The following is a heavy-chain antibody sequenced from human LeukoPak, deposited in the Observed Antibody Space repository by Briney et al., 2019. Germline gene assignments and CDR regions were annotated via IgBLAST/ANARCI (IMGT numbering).Heavy chain of an antibody. CDR1: GGSVSSGSYY. CDR3: ARTIAAAGTYYYYGMDV. D-gene: IGHD6-13*01. V-gene: IGHV4-61*01. J-gene: IGHJ6*02. Sequence: SETLSLTCTVSGGSVSSGSYYWSWIRQPPGKGLEWIGYIYYSGSTNYNPSLKSRVTISVDTFKNQFSLKLSSVTAADTAVYYCARTIAAAGTYYYYGMDVWGQGTTVTVSS. CDR2: IYYSGST.